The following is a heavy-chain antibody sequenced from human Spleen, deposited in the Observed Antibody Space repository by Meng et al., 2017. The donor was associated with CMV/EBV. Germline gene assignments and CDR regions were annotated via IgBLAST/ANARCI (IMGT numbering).Heavy chain of an antibody. CDR3: ARVDFGYCSSTSCYSLNWFDP. V-gene: IGHV1-46*01. J-gene: IGHJ5*02. Sequence: ASVKVSCKASGYTFTSHYMHWVRQAPGQGLEWMGIINPSGGSTSYAQRFQGRVTMTRDTSTSTVYMELSSLRSDDTAVYYCARVDFGYCSSTSCYSLNWFDPWGQGTLVTVSS. CDR2: INPSGGST. D-gene: IGHD2-2*01. CDR1: GYTFTSHY.